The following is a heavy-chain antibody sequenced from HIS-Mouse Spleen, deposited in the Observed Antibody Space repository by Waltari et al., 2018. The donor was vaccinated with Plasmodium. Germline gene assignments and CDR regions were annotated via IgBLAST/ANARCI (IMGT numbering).Heavy chain of an antibody. CDR2: IKQDGSEK. J-gene: IGHJ2*01. CDR1: GFTFSSYW. Sequence: EVQLVESGGGLVQPGGSLSLDWAASGFTFSSYWMSGVRQAQGKGLEWVANIKQDGSEKYYVDSVKGRFTISRDNAKNSLYLQMNSLRAEDTAVYYCASSWYWYFDLWGRGTLVTVSS. D-gene: IGHD6-13*01. CDR3: ASSWYWYFDL. V-gene: IGHV3-7*01.